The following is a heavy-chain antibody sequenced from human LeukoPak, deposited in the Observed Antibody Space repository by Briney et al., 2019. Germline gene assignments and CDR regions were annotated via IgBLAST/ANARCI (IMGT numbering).Heavy chain of an antibody. J-gene: IGHJ3*02. Sequence: SXTLSXTCTVSGYSISSGYFWGWIRQPPGKGLEWIGSIYHGGSTFYNPSLKSRVTISEDTSKNQFSLRLTSVTAADTAVYYCAXXXGRXRLRRHDAFEIWGQGTMVTVSS. CDR1: GYSISSGYF. V-gene: IGHV4-38-2*02. D-gene: IGHD4-17*01. CDR3: AXXXGRXRLRRHDAFEI. CDR2: IYHGGST.